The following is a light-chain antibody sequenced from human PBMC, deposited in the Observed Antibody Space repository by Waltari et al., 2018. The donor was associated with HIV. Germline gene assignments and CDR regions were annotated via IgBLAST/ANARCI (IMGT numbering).Light chain of an antibody. CDR1: SSNIGAGYD. V-gene: IGLV1-40*01. J-gene: IGLJ3*02. Sequence: QSVLTQPPSVSGAPGQRVTISCTGSSSNIGAGYDVHWYQQLPGTAPKLLIYGNNNRPSGVPDRFSGSKFGTSASLAITGLQADDEADYYCQSYDSSLSGVFGGGTKLTVL. CDR3: QSYDSSLSGV. CDR2: GNN.